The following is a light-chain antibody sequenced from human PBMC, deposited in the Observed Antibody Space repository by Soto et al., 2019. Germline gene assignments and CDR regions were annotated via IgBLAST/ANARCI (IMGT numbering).Light chain of an antibody. CDR1: SGHSSYA. J-gene: IGLJ7*01. Sequence: QPVLTQSPSASASLGASVKLTCTLSSGHSSYAIAWHQQQPEKGPRYLMKLNSDGSHDKGDGIPDRFSGSSSGAERYLTISILQSEDEADYYCQTWDTGIAVFGGGTQLTVL. V-gene: IGLV4-69*01. CDR2: LNSDGSH. CDR3: QTWDTGIAV.